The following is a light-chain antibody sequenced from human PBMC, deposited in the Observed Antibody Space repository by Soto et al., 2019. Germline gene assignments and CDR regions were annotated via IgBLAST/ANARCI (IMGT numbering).Light chain of an antibody. CDR1: QIISTS. V-gene: IGKV1-39*01. CDR3: PHGFSGTRT. CDR2: TSS. Sequence: DIQLTQSPSSLSASVGDRVTITCRASQIISTSLNRYNQKTEKTPNLPIFTSSKFERGVPSRFSGSGSGTDFTLSICTLRPQNFSTHICPHGFSGTRTFGQGTKVDI. J-gene: IGKJ1*01.